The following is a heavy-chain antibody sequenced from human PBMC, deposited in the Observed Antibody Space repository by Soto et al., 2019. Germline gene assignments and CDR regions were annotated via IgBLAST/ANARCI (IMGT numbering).Heavy chain of an antibody. D-gene: IGHD1-1*01. Sequence: SEPLSLTCTVSGGSISSGDYYWNWIRQPPGNGLEWIGYIYYTGTTKYNPSLKSRATLSVYTAKNRFSLNLTSLTAADTAVYYGARVEWFHPWGEGTMVAVSS. CDR3: ARVEWFHP. V-gene: IGHV4-30-4*01. CDR1: GGSISSGDYY. CDR2: IYYTGTT. J-gene: IGHJ5*02.